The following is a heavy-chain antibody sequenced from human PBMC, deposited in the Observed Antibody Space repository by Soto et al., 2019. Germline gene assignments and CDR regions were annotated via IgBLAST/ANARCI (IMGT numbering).Heavy chain of an antibody. CDR3: ATDLQVAARHSYMDV. J-gene: IGHJ6*03. Sequence: ASVKVSCKVSGYTLTELSMHWVRQAPGKGLEWMGGFDPEDGETIYAQKFQGRVTMTEDTSTDTAYMELSSLRSEDTAVYYCATDLQVAARHSYMDVWGKGTTVTVSS. CDR2: FDPEDGET. CDR1: GYTLTELS. V-gene: IGHV1-24*01. D-gene: IGHD6-6*01.